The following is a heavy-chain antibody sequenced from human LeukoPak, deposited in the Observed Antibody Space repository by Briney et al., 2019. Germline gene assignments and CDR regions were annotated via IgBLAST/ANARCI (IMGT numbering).Heavy chain of an antibody. D-gene: IGHD3-22*01. V-gene: IGHV3-33*01. Sequence: GRSLRLSCAASGFTFSSYGMHWVRQAPGKGLGWVAAIWYDGSNKYYADSVKGRFTISRDNSKNTLYLQMNSLRAEDTAVYYCARDGELAYYYDSSGYFDYWGQGALVTVSS. CDR3: ARDGELAYYYDSSGYFDY. CDR2: IWYDGSNK. CDR1: GFTFSSYG. J-gene: IGHJ4*02.